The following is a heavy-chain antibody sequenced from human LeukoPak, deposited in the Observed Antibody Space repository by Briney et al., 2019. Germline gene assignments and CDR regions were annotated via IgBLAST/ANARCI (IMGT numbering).Heavy chain of an antibody. J-gene: IGHJ4*02. V-gene: IGHV4-59*08. Sequence: SETLSLTCTVSGGSFSSYFWSWIRQPPGKGLEWIGYIHYSGTTNYNPSLKSRVTISVDTSKNQFSLKVSSVTAADTAVYYCARLHRRDGYSHFDYWGQGTLVTVSS. CDR1: GGSFSSYF. D-gene: IGHD5-24*01. CDR3: ARLHRRDGYSHFDY. CDR2: IHYSGTT.